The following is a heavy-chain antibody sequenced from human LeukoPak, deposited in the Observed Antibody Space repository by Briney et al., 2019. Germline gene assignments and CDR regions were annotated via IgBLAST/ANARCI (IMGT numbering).Heavy chain of an antibody. J-gene: IGHJ4*02. CDR3: ARVGDGHNRPPDY. CDR2: INHSGST. D-gene: IGHD5-24*01. V-gene: IGHV4-34*01. Sequence: PSESLSLTCAVYSGSFSGYYWSWIRQPPGKGLEWIGEINHSGSTNYNSPLKRRVTISVDTSKNQFSLKMNSVTAADTAVYFCARVGDGHNRPPDYWGQGTLVTVSS. CDR1: SGSFSGYY.